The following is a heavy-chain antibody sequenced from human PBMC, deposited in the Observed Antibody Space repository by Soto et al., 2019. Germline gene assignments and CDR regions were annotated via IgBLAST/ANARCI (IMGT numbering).Heavy chain of an antibody. V-gene: IGHV3-30-3*01. J-gene: IGHJ6*02. CDR2: ISYDGSNK. CDR3: ARDDYGGNYYYGMDV. Sequence: GGSLRLSCAASGFTFSSYAMHWVRQAPGKGLEWVAVISYDGSNKYYADSVKGRFTISRDNSKNTLYLQMNSLRAEDTDVYYCARDDYGGNYYYGMDVWGQGTTVTVSS. D-gene: IGHD4-17*01. CDR1: GFTFSSYA.